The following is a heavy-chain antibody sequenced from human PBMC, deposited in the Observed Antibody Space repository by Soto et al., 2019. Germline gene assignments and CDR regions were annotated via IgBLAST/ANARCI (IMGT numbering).Heavy chain of an antibody. CDR1: GGTFSSYA. CDR2: SIPIFGTA. Sequence: GGSLTLSCKASGGTFSSYAISWVRQAPGQGLEWMGGSIPIFGTANYAQKFQGRVTTTADESTSTAYMELSSLRSEDTSVYCCARAPEVDCSGGSCYSIYYYYGMDVWGQGTTVTLSS. CDR3: ARAPEVDCSGGSCYSIYYYYGMDV. V-gene: IGHV1-69*01. D-gene: IGHD2-15*01. J-gene: IGHJ6*02.